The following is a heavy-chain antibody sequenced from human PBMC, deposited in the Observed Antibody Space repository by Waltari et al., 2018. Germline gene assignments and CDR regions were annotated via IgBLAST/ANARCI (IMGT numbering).Heavy chain of an antibody. CDR3: ARGRDKVTQRGDYYYYYGMDV. D-gene: IGHD5-12*01. CDR1: GYTFIGFY. Sequence: QVQLVQSGAEVKKPGASVKVSCKTSGYTFIGFYLHWVRQAPGQGLEWMGRSNPNNGATNYAQKFQGRVTMTRDTSISTAYMELSRLRSDDTAVYHCARGRDKVTQRGDYYYYYGMDVWGQGTAVAVSS. V-gene: IGHV1-2*06. J-gene: IGHJ6*02. CDR2: SNPNNGAT.